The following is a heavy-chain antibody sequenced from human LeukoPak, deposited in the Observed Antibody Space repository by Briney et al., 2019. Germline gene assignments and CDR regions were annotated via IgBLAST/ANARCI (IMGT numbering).Heavy chain of an antibody. V-gene: IGHV3-48*02. J-gene: IGHJ3*02. D-gene: IGHD3-10*01. CDR1: GFTFSGYA. CDR2: IYSSDTT. CDR3: ARDLHYAFDI. Sequence: PGGSLRLSCAASGFTFSGYAMNWVREAPGKGLEWVSHIYSSDTTYADSVKGRFTISRDNAKKSLYLQMNGLRDEDTAVYYCARDLHYAFDIWGQGTMVTASS.